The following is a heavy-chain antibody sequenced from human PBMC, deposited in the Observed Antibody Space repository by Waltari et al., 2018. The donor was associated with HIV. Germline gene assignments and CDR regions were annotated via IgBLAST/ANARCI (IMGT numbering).Heavy chain of an antibody. V-gene: IGHV4-30-4*01. CDR1: ICPISSGDSY. Sequence: QVQLQESGPGLVKPSQPLSLTCTFSICPISSGDSYWTWIPPPPGKGLEWIGYIYYSGSTYYNPSLKSRVTISVDTSKNQFSLKLSSVTAADTAVYYCARDCCDFWSGYSRHYYYGMDVWGQGTTVTVSS. D-gene: IGHD3-3*01. CDR3: ARDCCDFWSGYSRHYYYGMDV. J-gene: IGHJ6*02. CDR2: IYYSGST.